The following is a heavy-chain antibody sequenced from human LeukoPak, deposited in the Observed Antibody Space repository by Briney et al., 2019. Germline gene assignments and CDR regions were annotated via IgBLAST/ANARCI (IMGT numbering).Heavy chain of an antibody. Sequence: PGGSLRLSCAASGFTVTTNYMSWVRQAPGKGLEWVSVIYSGGTTYYADSVKGRFTISRDNSKNTLSLQMNSLRAEDTAVYYCARGRRDGYNLGYSGQGTLVTVSS. CDR1: GFTVTTNY. CDR2: IYSGGTT. D-gene: IGHD5-24*01. J-gene: IGHJ4*02. V-gene: IGHV3-53*01. CDR3: ARGRRDGYNLGY.